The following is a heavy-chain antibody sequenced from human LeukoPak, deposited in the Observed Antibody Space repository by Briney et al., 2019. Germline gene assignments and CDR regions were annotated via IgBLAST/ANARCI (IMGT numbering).Heavy chain of an antibody. CDR1: GYTFTSYG. CDR2: ISAYNGNT. CDR3: ARGDSSGYPTYHDAFDI. D-gene: IGHD3-22*01. V-gene: IGHV1-18*01. J-gene: IGHJ3*02. Sequence: ASVKVSCKASGYTFTSYGISWVRQAPGQGLEWMGWISAYNGNTNYAQKLQGRVTMTTDTSTSTAYMELRSLSSEDTAVYYCARGDSSGYPTYHDAFDIWGQGTMVTVSS.